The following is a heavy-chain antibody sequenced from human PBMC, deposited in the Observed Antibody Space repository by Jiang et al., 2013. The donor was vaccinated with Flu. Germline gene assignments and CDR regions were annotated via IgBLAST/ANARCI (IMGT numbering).Heavy chain of an antibody. V-gene: IGHV4-39*07. CDR3: ARTCEGSYYYYMDV. CDR2: IYYSGST. CDR1: GGSISSSSYY. Sequence: LLKPSETLSLTCTVSGGSISSSSYYWGWIRQPPGKGLEWIGSIYYSGSTYYNPSLKSRVTISVDTSKNQFSLKLSSVTAADTAVYYCARTCEGSYYYYMDVWGKGTTVTVSS. J-gene: IGHJ6*03.